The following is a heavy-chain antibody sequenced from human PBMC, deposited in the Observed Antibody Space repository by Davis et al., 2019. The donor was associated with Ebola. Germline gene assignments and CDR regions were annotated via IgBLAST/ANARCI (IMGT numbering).Heavy chain of an antibody. CDR1: GGPFSDYF. Sequence: SETLSLTCGVYGGPFSDYFWSWIRQPPAKGLEWIGEINQRGSTKYNPSLKSRVSISVETSNNQFSLNLSSVTAADTAVYYCARVGSYGSGAAYMDVWGKGTTVTVSS. D-gene: IGHD3-10*01. CDR2: INQRGST. CDR3: ARVGSYGSGAAYMDV. J-gene: IGHJ6*03. V-gene: IGHV4-34*01.